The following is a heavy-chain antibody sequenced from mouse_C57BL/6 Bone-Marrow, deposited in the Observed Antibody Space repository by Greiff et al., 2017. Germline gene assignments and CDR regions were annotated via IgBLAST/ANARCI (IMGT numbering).Heavy chain of an antibody. V-gene: IGHV1-59*01. CDR1: GYTFTSYW. CDR2: IDPSDSYT. J-gene: IGHJ3*01. D-gene: IGHD2-4*01. CDR3: ARRRHYDEEFAY. Sequence: QVQLQQPGAELVRPGTSVKLSCKASGYTFTSYWMHWVKQRPGQGLEWIGVIDPSDSYTNYNQKFKGKATLTVDTSSSTAYMQLSSLTSDDSAVYYCARRRHYDEEFAYWGQGTLVTVSA.